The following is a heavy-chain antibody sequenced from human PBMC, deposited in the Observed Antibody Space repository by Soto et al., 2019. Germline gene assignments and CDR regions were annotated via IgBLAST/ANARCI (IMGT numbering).Heavy chain of an antibody. CDR3: ARDLSIADRPSHLSY. Sequence: PSVXVSCKASLYNFTMYYIHFVRQAPGQGLEWMGIINPSGGSTSYAQKFQGRVTMTRDKSTSTVYMELSSLRSEDTAVYYCARDLSIADRPSHLSYWGQGTLVTVSS. CDR2: INPSGGST. J-gene: IGHJ4*02. CDR1: LYNFTMYY. V-gene: IGHV1-46*01. D-gene: IGHD6-6*01.